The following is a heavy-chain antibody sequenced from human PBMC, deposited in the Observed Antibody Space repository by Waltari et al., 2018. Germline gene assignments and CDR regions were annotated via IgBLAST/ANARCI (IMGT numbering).Heavy chain of an antibody. CDR1: GYTFTSYD. J-gene: IGHJ5*02. V-gene: IGHV1-8*03. Sequence: QVQLVQSGAEVKKPGASVTVSCTASGYTFTSYDINWVRQATGQGLEWIGWMNPYSGNTGYAKKFQVRVTITRNTSISTAYMELSSLRSEDTAVYYCARCRRFGVVSWGQGTLVTVSS. CDR3: ARCRRFGVVS. D-gene: IGHD2-8*02. CDR2: MNPYSGNT.